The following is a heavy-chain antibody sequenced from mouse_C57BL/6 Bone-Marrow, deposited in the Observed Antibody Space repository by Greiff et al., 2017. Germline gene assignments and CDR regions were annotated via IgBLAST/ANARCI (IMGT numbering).Heavy chain of an antibody. CDR2: IWRGGST. Sequence: VQLVESGPGLVQPSQSLSITCTVSGFSLTSYGVHWVRQSPGKGLAWLGVIWRGGSTDYTAAFMSRLTIPTHTSKSQVFCKMNRLQADDTAIYYCARQIYYYGRSRGYYFDYWGQGTTLTVSS. CDR3: ARQIYYYGRSRGYYFDY. J-gene: IGHJ2*01. V-gene: IGHV2-5*01. CDR1: GFSLTSYG. D-gene: IGHD1-1*01.